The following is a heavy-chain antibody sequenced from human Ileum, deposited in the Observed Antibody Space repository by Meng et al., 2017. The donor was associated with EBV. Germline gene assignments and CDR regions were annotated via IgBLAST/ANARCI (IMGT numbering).Heavy chain of an antibody. CDR3: ARSLEWLYFDY. V-gene: IGHV3-11*01. D-gene: IGHD3-3*01. CDR1: GFTFSDYY. CDR2: ISYSHDTI. Sequence: QVQLVESGGGLVKPGGSLRLSCAASGFTFSDYYMSWIRQAPGRGLEWISYISYSHDTIYYADSVKGRFTISRDNAKNLLYLQMNNLRAEDTAVYYCARSLEWLYFDYWGQGKLVNVSS. J-gene: IGHJ4*02.